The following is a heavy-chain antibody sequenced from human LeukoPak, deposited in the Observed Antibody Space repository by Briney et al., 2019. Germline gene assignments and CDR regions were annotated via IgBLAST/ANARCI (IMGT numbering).Heavy chain of an antibody. J-gene: IGHJ4*02. CDR1: GFTFTTYY. V-gene: IGHV3-7*01. D-gene: IGHD1-1*01. Sequence: PGGSLRLSCAASGFTFTTYYMTWVRQAPGKGLEWVANINQDGSVQNYMDSVKGRFTFSRDNAKNSVYLQMDSLRADDTAVYYCARENWSIDYGGQGTLVTVSS. CDR2: INQDGSVQ. CDR3: ARENWSIDY.